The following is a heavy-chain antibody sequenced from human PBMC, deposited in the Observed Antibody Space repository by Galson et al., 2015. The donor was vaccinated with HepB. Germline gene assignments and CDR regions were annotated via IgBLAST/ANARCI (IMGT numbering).Heavy chain of an antibody. Sequence: TLSLTCTVSGGSISSGDYYWSWIRQPPGKGLEWIGYIYYSGSTYYNPSLKSRVTISVDTSKNQFSLKLSSVTAADTAVYYCARGLTTVTPFDYWGQGTLVTVSS. CDR3: ARGLTTVTPFDY. J-gene: IGHJ4*02. CDR1: GGSISSGDYY. D-gene: IGHD4-17*01. CDR2: IYYSGST. V-gene: IGHV4-30-4*01.